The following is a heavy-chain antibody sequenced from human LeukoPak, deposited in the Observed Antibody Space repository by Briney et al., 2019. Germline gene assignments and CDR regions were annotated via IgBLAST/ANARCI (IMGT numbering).Heavy chain of an antibody. CDR1: DFSFSNYA. Sequence: GGSLRLSCAASDFSFSNYAMSWVRQAPGKGLEWVSAISGSGGSTYYADSVKGRFTISRDNSKNTLYLQMNSLRAEDTAVYYCAKDLLRYFDWLSEKNAFDIWGQGTMVTVSS. V-gene: IGHV3-23*01. CDR3: AKDLLRYFDWLSEKNAFDI. J-gene: IGHJ3*02. D-gene: IGHD3-9*01. CDR2: ISGSGGST.